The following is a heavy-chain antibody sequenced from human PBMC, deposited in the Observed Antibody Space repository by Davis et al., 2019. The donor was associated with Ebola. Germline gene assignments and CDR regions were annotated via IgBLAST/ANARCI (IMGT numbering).Heavy chain of an antibody. CDR1: GFTFSSYA. CDR2: ISSNGGST. V-gene: IGHV3-64D*08. CDR3: VKDRRDGYNPFDY. J-gene: IGHJ4*02. D-gene: IGHD5-24*01. Sequence: PGGSLTLSCSASGFTFSSYAMHWVRQAPGKGLEYVSAISSNGGSTYYADSVKGRFTISRDNSKNTLYLQMSSLRAEDTAVYYCVKDRRDGYNPFDYRGQGTLVTVSS.